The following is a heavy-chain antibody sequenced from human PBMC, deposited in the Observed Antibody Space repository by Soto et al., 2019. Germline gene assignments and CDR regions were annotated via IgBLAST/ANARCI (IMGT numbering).Heavy chain of an antibody. V-gene: IGHV3-49*03. CDR2: IRSKAYGGTT. J-gene: IGHJ4*02. Sequence: PGGSLRLSCTASGFTFGDYAMSWLRQAPGKGLEWVGFIRSKAYGGTTEYAASVKGRFTISGDDSKSIAYLQMNSLKTEDTAVYYCTTGWLQLRLFHAFDYWGRGTLVTVSS. CDR1: GFTFGDYA. D-gene: IGHD5-12*01. CDR3: TTGWLQLRLFHAFDY.